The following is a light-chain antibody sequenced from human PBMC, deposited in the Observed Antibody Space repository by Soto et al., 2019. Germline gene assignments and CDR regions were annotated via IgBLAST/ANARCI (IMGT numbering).Light chain of an antibody. CDR3: QQRSNWPSLT. J-gene: IGKJ4*01. CDR2: DAS. CDR1: QSVSSY. Sequence: EIVLTQSPATLSLSPGERATLSCRASQSVSSYLAWYQQKPGQAPRLLIYDASNRATGIPARFSGSGSWTDFTLTISSLEPEDFAVYYCQQRSNWPSLTVGGGTKVEIK. V-gene: IGKV3-11*01.